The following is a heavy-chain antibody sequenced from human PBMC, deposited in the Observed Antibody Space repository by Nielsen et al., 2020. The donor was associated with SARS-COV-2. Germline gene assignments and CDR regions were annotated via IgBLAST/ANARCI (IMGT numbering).Heavy chain of an antibody. V-gene: IGHV3-33*01. D-gene: IGHD6-19*01. CDR2: IWHDGSNK. Sequence: WIRQPPGKGLEWVAVIWHDGSNKYYADSVKGRFTISRDNSKNTLYLQMNSLRAEDTAVYYCARDLGGSSGWFPNYYFDYWGQGTLVTVSS. J-gene: IGHJ4*02. CDR3: ARDLGGSSGWFPNYYFDY.